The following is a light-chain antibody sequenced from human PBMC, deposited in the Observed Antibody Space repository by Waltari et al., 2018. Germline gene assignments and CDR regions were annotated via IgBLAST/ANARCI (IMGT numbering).Light chain of an antibody. J-gene: IGKJ1*01. CDR3: QQYVSPPET. CDR2: GAS. Sequence: EIVLAQSPDTLSLSPGERATLSCRASQTVRSNYLAWFQQKPGKAHRLLIYGASSSATGIPDRFSGSGSGTDFTLTISRLEPEDFAVYYCQQYVSPPETFGHGTKVEI. CDR1: QTVRSNY. V-gene: IGKV3-20*01.